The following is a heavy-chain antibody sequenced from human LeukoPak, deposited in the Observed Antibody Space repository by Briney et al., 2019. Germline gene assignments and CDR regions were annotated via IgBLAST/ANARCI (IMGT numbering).Heavy chain of an antibody. D-gene: IGHD3-16*02. V-gene: IGHV3-30*02. CDR1: GFTFSNYG. CDR2: IHYDGSNK. J-gene: IGHJ4*02. CDR3: AKGGSYRSQPYFDY. Sequence: GGSLRLSCAASGFTFSNYGMHWVRQAPGKGLDWVAFIHYDGSNKYYADSVKGRFTISRDNSKNTVYLQMNSLRAEDTAVYYCAKGGSYRSQPYFDYWGQGTPVTVSS.